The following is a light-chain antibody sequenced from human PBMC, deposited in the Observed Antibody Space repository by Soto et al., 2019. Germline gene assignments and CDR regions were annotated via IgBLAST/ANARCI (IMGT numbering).Light chain of an antibody. CDR2: DNN. CDR3: GTWDSSLSVV. V-gene: IGLV1-51*01. J-gene: IGLJ2*01. CDR1: SSNIGNNY. Sequence: QSVLTQPPSVSASPGQKVTISCSGSSSNIGNNYVSWYQQLPGTAPKLLIYDNNNRPSGIPDRFSGSKSGTSATLGITGLQAGDEADYYCGTWDSSLSVVFGGGTKVTVL.